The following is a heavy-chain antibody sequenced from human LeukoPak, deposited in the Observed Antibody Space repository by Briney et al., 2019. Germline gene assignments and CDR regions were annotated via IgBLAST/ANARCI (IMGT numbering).Heavy chain of an antibody. V-gene: IGHV3-7*01. CDR3: ARNPPGIVGAPTHYCYYMDV. D-gene: IGHD1-26*01. CDR2: IKQDGSEK. J-gene: IGHJ6*03. CDR1: GFIFSNYA. Sequence: GGSLRLSCATSGFIFSNYAVNWVRQAPGKGLQWVANIKQDGSEKNYVDSVKGRFSISRDNAKNSLYLQMNSLTAEDTAVYYCARNPPGIVGAPTHYCYYMDVWGRGTTVTISS.